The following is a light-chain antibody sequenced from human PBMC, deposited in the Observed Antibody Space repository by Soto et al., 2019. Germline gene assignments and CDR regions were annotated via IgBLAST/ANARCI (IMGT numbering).Light chain of an antibody. CDR3: QQSYSTPLT. CDR2: AAS. CDR1: QNIDSS. Sequence: DIQMTQSPSSLSASLRDRVIITCRASQNIDSSLNWYQQKSGKAPKLLIYAASSLLPGVPSRFSGSGSGTAFTLTISSLQPEDFATYFCQQSYSTPLTFGGGTKVEMK. J-gene: IGKJ4*01. V-gene: IGKV1-39*01.